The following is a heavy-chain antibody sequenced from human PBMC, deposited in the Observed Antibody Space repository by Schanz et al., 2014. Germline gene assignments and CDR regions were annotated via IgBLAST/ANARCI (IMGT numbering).Heavy chain of an antibody. Sequence: QVQLVESGGGVVQPGRSLRLSCAASGFTFSNFAIHWVRQAPGKGLEWVAVISYDGSHKDYADSVKGRFTISRDNAKNSLYLHMNTLRAEDTAVYYCASGVRGVSSFPWGQGTLVTVSS. D-gene: IGHD3-10*02. V-gene: IGHV3-30*04. CDR3: ASGVRGVSSFP. CDR1: GFTFSNFA. J-gene: IGHJ5*02. CDR2: ISYDGSHK.